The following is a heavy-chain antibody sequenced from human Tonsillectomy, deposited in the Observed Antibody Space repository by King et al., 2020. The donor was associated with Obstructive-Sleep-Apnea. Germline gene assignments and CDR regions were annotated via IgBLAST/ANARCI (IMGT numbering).Heavy chain of an antibody. D-gene: IGHD3-22*01. J-gene: IGHJ4*02. Sequence: VQLVESGGGLVQPGGSLRLSCAASGFTFSSYAMSWVRQAPGKGLEWVSAISGSGGSTYYADSVKGRFTISRDNSKNTLYLQMNSLRAEDTAVYYCAKVAKVYYDDSSGYPYYFDYWGQGTLVTVSS. CDR2: ISGSGGST. V-gene: IGHV3-23*04. CDR1: GFTFSSYA. CDR3: AKVAKVYYDDSSGYPYYFDY.